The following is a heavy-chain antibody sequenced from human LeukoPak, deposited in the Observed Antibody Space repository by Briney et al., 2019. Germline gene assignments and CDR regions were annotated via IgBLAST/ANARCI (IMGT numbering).Heavy chain of an antibody. CDR1: GYTFTSYD. CDR3: ATVQPKAFWSVHKGYWFDP. D-gene: IGHD3-3*01. V-gene: IGHV1-24*01. CDR2: FDPEEGET. Sequence: ASVKVSCKASGYTFTSYDINWVRQAPGKGLEWMGGFDPEEGETVYAQKFQDRVAMTEDTSTDTAYMELSSLRFEDTAVYYCATVQPKAFWSVHKGYWFDPWGQGTPVTVSS. J-gene: IGHJ5*02.